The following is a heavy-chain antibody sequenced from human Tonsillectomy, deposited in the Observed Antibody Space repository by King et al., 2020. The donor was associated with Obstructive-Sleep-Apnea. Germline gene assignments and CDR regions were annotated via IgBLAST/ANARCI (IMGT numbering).Heavy chain of an antibody. V-gene: IGHV3-30*02. CDR1: GFTFSTYG. J-gene: IGHJ4*02. D-gene: IGHD2-2*01. CDR3: AKDQGAHSVVVPAAVGLGFDY. Sequence: VQLVESGGGVVQPGGSLRLSCAASGFTFSTYGMHWVRQAPGKGLEWVAFIRYDGSNTYSADSVKGRFTISRDNSENTVFLQMNSLRAEDTAVYYCAKDQGAHSVVVPAAVGLGFDYWGQGTLVTVSS. CDR2: IRYDGSNT.